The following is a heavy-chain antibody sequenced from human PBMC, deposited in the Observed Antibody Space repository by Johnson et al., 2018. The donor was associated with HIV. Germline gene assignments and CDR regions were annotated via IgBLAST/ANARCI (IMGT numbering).Heavy chain of an antibody. CDR1: GFTFSNAW. Sequence: VQLVESGGGLVKPGGSLRLSCAASGFTFSNAWMSWVRQAPGKGLEWVGRIKSNTDGGTTDYAAPVKGRFTISRDNSKNTLYLQMNSLRAEDTAVYYCAKERLDLWMLDAFDIWGQGTMVTVSS. V-gene: IGHV3-15*01. CDR3: AKERLDLWMLDAFDI. J-gene: IGHJ3*02. CDR2: IKSNTDGGTT. D-gene: IGHD5-12*01.